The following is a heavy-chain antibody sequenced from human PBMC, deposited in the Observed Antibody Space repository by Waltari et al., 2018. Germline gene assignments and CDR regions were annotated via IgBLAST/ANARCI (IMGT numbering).Heavy chain of an antibody. J-gene: IGHJ4*02. CDR2: IRADGDYT. V-gene: IGHV3-74*01. CDR3: STYTDVTFGDH. CDR1: GFTFRSSW. Sequence: EVQLVESGGGLVQPGGSLSLSCAVSGFTFRSSWMHWVRQAPGKGLVWVSRIRADGDYTSYADSVKGRFTISRDNAKSTLYLQMNSLTAEDTAIYYCSTYTDVTFGDHWGQGALVTVSS. D-gene: IGHD3-10*01.